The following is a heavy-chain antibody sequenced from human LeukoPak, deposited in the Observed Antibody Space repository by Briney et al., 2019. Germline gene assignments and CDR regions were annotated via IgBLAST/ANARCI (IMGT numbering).Heavy chain of an antibody. CDR2: IIPIFGTA. D-gene: IGHD2-15*01. Sequence: ASVKVSCKASGGTFSSYAISWVRQAPGQGLEWMGGIIPIFGTANYAQKFQGRVTITADKSTSTAYMELSSLRSEDTAVYYCAIVVVAGSFDYWGQGHLVTVSS. CDR1: GGTFSSYA. J-gene: IGHJ4*02. CDR3: AIVVVAGSFDY. V-gene: IGHV1-69*06.